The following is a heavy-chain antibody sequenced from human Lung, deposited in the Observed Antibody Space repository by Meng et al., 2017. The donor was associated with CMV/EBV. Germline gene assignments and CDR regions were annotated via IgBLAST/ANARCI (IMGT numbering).Heavy chain of an antibody. J-gene: IGHJ4*02. D-gene: IGHD6-19*01. CDR2: IYSGGST. CDR3: ARDVGGWLDY. Sequence: LRPACAASGVTVSGNYMSWVRQAPGKGLERVSVIYSGGSTYYADSVKGRFTISIYNSKNTLYLQMNSLRAEDTAVYYCARDVGGWLDYWGQGTLVTVSS. V-gene: IGHV3-53*01. CDR1: GVTVSGNY.